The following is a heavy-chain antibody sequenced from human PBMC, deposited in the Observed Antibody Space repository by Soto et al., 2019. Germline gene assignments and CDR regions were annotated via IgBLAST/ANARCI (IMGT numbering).Heavy chain of an antibody. CDR2: IKQDGSEK. J-gene: IGHJ3*02. V-gene: IGHV3-7*01. CDR1: GFTFSSYW. CDR3: ARAGAVAGPDAFDI. D-gene: IGHD6-19*01. Sequence: GGSLRLSYAASGFTFSSYWMSWVRQAPGKGLEWVANIKQDGSEKYYVDSVKGRFTISRDNAKNSLYLQMNSLRAEDTAVYYCARAGAVAGPDAFDIWGQGTMVTVSS.